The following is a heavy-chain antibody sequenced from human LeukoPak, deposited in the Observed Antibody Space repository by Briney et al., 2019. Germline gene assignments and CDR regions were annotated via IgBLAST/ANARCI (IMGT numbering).Heavy chain of an antibody. V-gene: IGHV3-53*01. CDR1: GFTVSSNY. D-gene: IGHD3-22*01. CDR2: IYSGGST. CDR3: ARDLSYYDSSGPLGY. J-gene: IGHJ4*02. Sequence: GGSLRLSCAASGFTVSSNYMSWVRQAPGKGLEWVSVIYSGGSTYYADSVKGRFTISRDNSKNTLYLQMNSLRAEDTAVYYCARDLSYYDSSGPLGYWGQGTLVTVSS.